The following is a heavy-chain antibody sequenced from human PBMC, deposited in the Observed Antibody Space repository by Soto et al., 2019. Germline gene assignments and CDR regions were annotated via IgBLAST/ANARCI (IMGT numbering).Heavy chain of an antibody. CDR2: IIPIFGTA. Sequence: GASVKVSCKASGGTFSSYAISWVRQAPGQGLEWMGGIIPIFGTANYAQKFQGRVTITADESTSTAYMELSSLRSEDTAVYYCARVGYCSGGSCYSGAFDIWGQGTMVTVSS. CDR3: ARVGYCSGGSCYSGAFDI. J-gene: IGHJ3*02. D-gene: IGHD2-15*01. CDR1: GGTFSSYA. V-gene: IGHV1-69*13.